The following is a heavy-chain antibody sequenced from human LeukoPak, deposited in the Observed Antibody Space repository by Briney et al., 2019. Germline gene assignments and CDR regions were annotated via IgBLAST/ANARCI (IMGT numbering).Heavy chain of an antibody. CDR2: IWYDGSNK. CDR1: GFTFSSYG. Sequence: GGSLRLSCAASGFTFSSYGMHWVRQAPGKGLEWVAVIWYDGSNKYYADSVKGRFTISRDNSKNTLYLQMNSLRAEDTAVYYCAKDLPPMKGLDYWGQGTLVTVSS. V-gene: IGHV3-33*06. CDR3: AKDLPPMKGLDY. J-gene: IGHJ4*02.